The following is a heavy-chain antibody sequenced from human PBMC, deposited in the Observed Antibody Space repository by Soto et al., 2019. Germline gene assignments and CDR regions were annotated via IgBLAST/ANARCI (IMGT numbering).Heavy chain of an antibody. CDR2: INPDSGGT. D-gene: IGHD6-19*01. CDR1: GYTFSDHY. Sequence: ASVKVSCKASGYTFSDHYIHWVRQAPGQGLEWMGWINPDSGGTNYAQKFQGRVTMTRDTSIRTAYLELRRLRSDDTAVYFCARVSQYSSLCCDSFHIWGQGTMVTVSS. J-gene: IGHJ3*02. V-gene: IGHV1-2*02. CDR3: ARVSQYSSLCCDSFHI.